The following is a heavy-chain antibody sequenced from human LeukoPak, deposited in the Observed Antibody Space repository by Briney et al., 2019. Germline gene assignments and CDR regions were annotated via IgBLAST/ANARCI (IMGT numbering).Heavy chain of an antibody. J-gene: IGHJ4*02. CDR2: ISYDGSNK. CDR1: GFTFSSYA. CDR3: AKDRMTGSRKFDY. V-gene: IGHV3-30*04. D-gene: IGHD3-9*01. Sequence: GRSLRLSCAASGFTFSSYAMHWVRQAPGKGLEWVAVISYDGSNKYYADSVRGRFTISRDNSKSTLYLQMNSLRAEDTAIYYCAKDRMTGSRKFDYWGQGTLVTVSS.